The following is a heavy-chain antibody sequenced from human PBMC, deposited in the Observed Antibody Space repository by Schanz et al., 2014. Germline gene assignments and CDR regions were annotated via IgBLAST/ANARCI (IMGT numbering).Heavy chain of an antibody. D-gene: IGHD3-3*01. V-gene: IGHV3-30*04. CDR3: ARPIYDLWSGSFDY. CDR2: ISYDGINK. CDR1: GFTFNDYA. Sequence: QVQLVESGGGVVQPGRSLKLSCAASGFTFNDYAMHWVRQAPGKGLEWVAVISYDGINKYYADSVKGRFTISRGNSKNTLYLEMNSLRPDDTAVYYCARPIYDLWSGSFDYWGQGTLVTVSS. J-gene: IGHJ4*02.